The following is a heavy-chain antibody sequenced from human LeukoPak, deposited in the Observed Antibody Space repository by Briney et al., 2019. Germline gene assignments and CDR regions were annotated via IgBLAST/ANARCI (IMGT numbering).Heavy chain of an antibody. CDR2: ISYSGSA. J-gene: IGHJ4*02. V-gene: IGHV4-61*08. CDR1: GGSVSSGGNK. Sequence: TSETLSLTCTVSGGSVSSGGNKWSWIRQPPGKGLEWIGDISYSGSASYNPSLKSRATISVDTSKKQFSLKVSSVTAADTAVYYCARGYSSSWNYLDYWGQGTLVTVSS. D-gene: IGHD6-13*01. CDR3: ARGYSSSWNYLDY.